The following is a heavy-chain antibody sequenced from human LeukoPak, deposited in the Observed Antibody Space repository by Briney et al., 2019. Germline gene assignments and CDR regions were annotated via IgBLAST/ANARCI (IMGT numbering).Heavy chain of an antibody. CDR3: AKDRSIGTYYTFDS. V-gene: IGHV3-23*01. D-gene: IGHD1-26*01. J-gene: IGHJ4*02. Sequence: GGSLRLSCAASGFTFSSYAMTWVRQAPGKGLEWVSAVSGSGAIAYYTDSVKGRFTISRDNSKNTLYLQMSSLTAKDTAVYYCAKDRSIGTYYTFDSWGQGTLVTVSS. CDR1: GFTFSSYA. CDR2: VSGSGAIA.